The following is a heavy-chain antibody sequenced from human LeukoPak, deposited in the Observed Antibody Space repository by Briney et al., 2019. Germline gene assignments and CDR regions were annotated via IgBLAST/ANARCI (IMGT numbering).Heavy chain of an antibody. CDR1: GGSITSYY. CDR3: ARAGVGSSSGWVYFDN. Sequence: PSETLSLTCAVSGGSITSYYWSWIRQPPGKGLEWIAYMYYSGSTNYNPSLKSRVTISLDATKNQFSLKLSSVTAADTAVYYCARAGVGSSSGWVYFDNWGQGTVVTVSS. D-gene: IGHD2-2*01. V-gene: IGHV4-59*12. CDR2: MYYSGST. J-gene: IGHJ4*02.